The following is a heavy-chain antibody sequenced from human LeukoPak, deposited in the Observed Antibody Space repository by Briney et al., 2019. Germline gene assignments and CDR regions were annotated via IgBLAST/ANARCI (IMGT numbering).Heavy chain of an antibody. CDR1: GGSISSSSYY. D-gene: IGHD3-22*01. Sequence: SETLSLTCTVSGGSISSSSYYWGWIRQPPGEGLEWIAYIYYSGSTNYNPSLKSRVTISVDTSKNQFSLRLSSVTAADTAVYYCARLAGEYYYDSSGGWGQGTLVTVSS. CDR2: IYYSGST. J-gene: IGHJ4*02. V-gene: IGHV4-61*05. CDR3: ARLAGEYYYDSSGG.